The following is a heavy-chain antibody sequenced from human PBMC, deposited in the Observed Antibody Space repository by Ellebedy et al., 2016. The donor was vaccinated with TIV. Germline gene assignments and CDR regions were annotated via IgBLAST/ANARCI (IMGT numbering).Heavy chain of an antibody. V-gene: IGHV3-7*01. CDR1: GLTFTDYW. CDR3: AGGRGWLVDY. J-gene: IGHJ4*02. Sequence: GESLKISCAASGLTFTDYWMNWFRQAPGKGLEWVANIKQDGSEQNYVGSVKGRFTISRDNAKNSLSLQMNTLGTEDTAVYYCAGGRGWLVDYWGQGIMVTVSS. CDR2: IKQDGSEQ. D-gene: IGHD6-19*01.